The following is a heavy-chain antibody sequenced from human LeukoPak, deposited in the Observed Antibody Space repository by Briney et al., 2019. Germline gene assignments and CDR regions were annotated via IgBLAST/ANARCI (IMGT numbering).Heavy chain of an antibody. CDR1: GFTFSSYA. CDR2: ISGGGGST. CDR3: AKAVWDSSGYDY. V-gene: IGHV3-23*01. Sequence: GGSLRLSCAASGFTFSSYAMSWVRQAPGKGLEWVSAISGGGGSTYYADSVKGRFTISRDNSKNTLYLQMNSLRAEDTAVYYCAKAVWDSSGYDYWGQGTLVTVSS. J-gene: IGHJ4*02. D-gene: IGHD6-19*01.